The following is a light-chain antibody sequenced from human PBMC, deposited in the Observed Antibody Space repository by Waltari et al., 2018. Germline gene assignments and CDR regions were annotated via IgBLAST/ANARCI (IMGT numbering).Light chain of an antibody. Sequence: SSELTQGPDVSVALGQTVKITCQGDSLRTSYASWYQVKPGQAPVLVLLGKEKRPSGTPDRISGYSSGTTASLTITGAQAEDEADYYCHSRKGSDNQVVFGGGTKLTVL. V-gene: IGLV3-19*01. CDR2: GKE. J-gene: IGLJ3*02. CDR1: SLRTSY. CDR3: HSRKGSDNQVV.